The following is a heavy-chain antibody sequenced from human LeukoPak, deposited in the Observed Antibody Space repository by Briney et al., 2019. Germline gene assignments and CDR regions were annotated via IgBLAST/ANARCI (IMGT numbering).Heavy chain of an antibody. CDR3: ARTPTIAVAGKGWFDP. J-gene: IGHJ5*02. Sequence: SETLSLTCTGSGGSISSYYWSWIRQPPGKGLEWIGYIYYSGSTNYNPSLKSRVTISVDTSKNQFSLKLSSVTAADTAVYYCARTPTIAVAGKGWFDPWGQGTLVTVSS. V-gene: IGHV4-59*12. CDR1: GGSISSYY. D-gene: IGHD6-19*01. CDR2: IYYSGST.